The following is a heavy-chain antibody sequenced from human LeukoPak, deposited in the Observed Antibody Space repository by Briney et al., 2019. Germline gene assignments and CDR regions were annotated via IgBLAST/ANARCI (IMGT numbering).Heavy chain of an antibody. CDR1: GFTFSRYS. Sequence: GGSLRLSCAASGFTFSRYSMNWVRQAPGKGLEWVSSISSSSSYIYYADSLKGRFTISRDNSKNTLYLQMNSLRAEDTAVYYCAKVGNIVVVPAAKPLGWFDPWGQGTLVTVSS. CDR2: ISSSSSYI. CDR3: AKVGNIVVVPAAKPLGWFDP. V-gene: IGHV3-21*04. J-gene: IGHJ5*02. D-gene: IGHD2-2*02.